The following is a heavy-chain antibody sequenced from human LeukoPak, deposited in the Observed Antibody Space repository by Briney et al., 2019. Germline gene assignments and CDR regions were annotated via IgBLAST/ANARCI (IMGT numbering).Heavy chain of an antibody. CDR2: LSARGATT. Sequence: PGGSLRLSCAASGFNFSTYAMTWVSQVPGQGLEWVSGLSARGATTFYADSAKGRFTISRDNFKNTVSLQMNRLRADDTAVYYCARGGVGATLDWFTPWGQGTLVTVSS. J-gene: IGHJ5*02. CDR1: GFNFSTYA. CDR3: ARGGVGATLDWFTP. V-gene: IGHV3-23*01. D-gene: IGHD1-26*01.